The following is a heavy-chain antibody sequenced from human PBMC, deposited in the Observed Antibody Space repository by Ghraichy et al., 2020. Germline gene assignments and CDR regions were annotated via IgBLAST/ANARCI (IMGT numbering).Heavy chain of an antibody. CDR1: GYTFTDYY. CDR3: TRGGPIAVAGMTIDY. J-gene: IGHJ4*02. Sequence: ASVKVSCKASGYTFTDYYMHWVRQAPGQGLEWMGWINANSGGTNYAQKFQGRVTMTRDTSISTAYMELSRLTSDDAAVFYCTRGGPIAVAGMTIDYWGQGTLVTVSS. CDR2: INANSGGT. D-gene: IGHD6-19*01. V-gene: IGHV1-2*02.